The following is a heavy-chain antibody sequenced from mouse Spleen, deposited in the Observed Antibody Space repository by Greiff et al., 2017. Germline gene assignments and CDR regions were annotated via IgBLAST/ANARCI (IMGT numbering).Heavy chain of an antibody. CDR3: ARLRVRRGPSWFAY. Sequence: EVQLQQSGPELVKPGASVKISCKASGYTFTDYYMNWVKQSHGKSLEWIGDINPNNGGTSYNQKFKGKATLTVDKSSSTAYMELRSLTSEDSAVYYCARLRVRRGPSWFAYWGQGTLVTVSA. D-gene: IGHD2-14*01. J-gene: IGHJ3*01. V-gene: IGHV1-26*01. CDR1: GYTFTDYY. CDR2: INPNNGGT.